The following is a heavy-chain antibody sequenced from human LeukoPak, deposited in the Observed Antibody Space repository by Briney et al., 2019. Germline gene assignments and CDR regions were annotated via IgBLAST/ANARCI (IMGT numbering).Heavy chain of an antibody. CDR1: GYTFTSYY. V-gene: IGHV1-46*01. Sequence: ASVKVSCKASGYTFTSYYMHWVRQAPGQGLEWMGIINPSGGSTSYAQKFQGRVTMTRDTSTSTVYMELSSLRSKDTAVYYCARGLEGSDDIFPYGMDVWGQGTTVTVSS. CDR2: INPSGGST. D-gene: IGHD3-9*01. CDR3: ARGLEGSDDIFPYGMDV. J-gene: IGHJ6*02.